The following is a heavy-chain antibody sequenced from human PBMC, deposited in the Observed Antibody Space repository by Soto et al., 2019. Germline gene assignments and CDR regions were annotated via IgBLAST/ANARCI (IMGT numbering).Heavy chain of an antibody. V-gene: IGHV4-59*01. J-gene: IGHJ4*02. CDR1: GDSMTGAN. CDR2: IDYSGST. Sequence: PEETVTLTCSVSGDSMTGANWGWFRQSPEKGLEWIGYIDYSGSTNYNPSLRSRITITIDTSSNQFSLNLASVTAADAAVYYCTRARYGDHFDSWGQGTLVTSPQ. D-gene: IGHD4-17*01. CDR3: TRARYGDHFDS.